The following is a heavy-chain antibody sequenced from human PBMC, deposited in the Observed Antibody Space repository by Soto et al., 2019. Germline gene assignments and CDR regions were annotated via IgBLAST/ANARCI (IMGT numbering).Heavy chain of an antibody. V-gene: IGHV1-2*02. CDR2: INPETGGT. CDR1: GYTFTGYY. Sequence: ASVKVSCKASGYTFTGYYVHWVREAPGQGLEWMGWINPETGGTSYAQKFQGRVTLSRDTSINTAYLELSRLRFDDADVYFCARERYQVISDGMDVWGQGTTVTVSS. CDR3: ARERYQVISDGMDV. J-gene: IGHJ6*02. D-gene: IGHD2-2*01.